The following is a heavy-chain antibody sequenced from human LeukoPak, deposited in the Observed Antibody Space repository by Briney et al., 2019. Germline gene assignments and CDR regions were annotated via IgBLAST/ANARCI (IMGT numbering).Heavy chain of an antibody. Sequence: GGSLRLSCVASGFAFPTYAMMWVRQVPGKGLEWVSSIRVSDGARFYADSVKGRFTMSRDNPKNTLFLQMNSLRPEDTAVYYCASQVRGVIHFDYWGQGTLVTVSS. D-gene: IGHD3-10*01. CDR2: IRVSDGAR. CDR1: GFAFPTYA. J-gene: IGHJ4*02. V-gene: IGHV3-23*01. CDR3: ASQVRGVIHFDY.